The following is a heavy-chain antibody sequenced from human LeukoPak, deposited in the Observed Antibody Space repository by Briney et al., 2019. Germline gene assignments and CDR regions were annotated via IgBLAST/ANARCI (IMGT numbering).Heavy chain of an antibody. V-gene: IGHV3-23*01. D-gene: IGHD5-12*01. CDR2: ISGGGDET. CDR1: GFTFSYYA. Sequence: PGGSLRLSCAASGFTFSYYAMGWVRQAPGKGLEWVSIISGGGDETYYADSVKGRFTFSRDNSKNTLYLHMNSLRAEDTAVYYCAKEGGPWLAFDSWGEGTRGTVSS. J-gene: IGHJ4*02. CDR3: AKEGGPWLAFDS.